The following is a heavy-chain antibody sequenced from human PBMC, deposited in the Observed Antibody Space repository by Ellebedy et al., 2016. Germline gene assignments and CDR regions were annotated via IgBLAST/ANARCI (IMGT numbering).Heavy chain of an antibody. CDR1: GGTFSSYA. CDR3: ARDRDSKHYYYGMDV. D-gene: IGHD4-11*01. CDR2: IIPILGIA. J-gene: IGHJ6*02. V-gene: IGHV1-69*04. Sequence: ASVKVSCKASGGTFSSYAISWVRQAPGQGLEWMGRIIPILGIANYAQKFQGRVTITADKSTSTAFMELSSLRSEDTAVYYCARDRDSKHYYYGMDVWGQGTTVTVSS.